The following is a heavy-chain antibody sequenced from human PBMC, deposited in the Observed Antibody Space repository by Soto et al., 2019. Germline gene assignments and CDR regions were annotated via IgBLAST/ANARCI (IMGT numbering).Heavy chain of an antibody. Sequence: PSETLSLTCTVSGGSISSGDYYWSWIRQPPGKGLEWIGYIYYSGSTYYNPSLKSRVTISVGTSKNQFSLKLSSVTAADTAVYYCARITYYYDSSGYYPGYFQHWGQGTLVTVSS. CDR3: ARITYYYDSSGYYPGYFQH. D-gene: IGHD3-22*01. CDR2: IYYSGST. CDR1: GGSISSGDYY. V-gene: IGHV4-30-4*01. J-gene: IGHJ1*01.